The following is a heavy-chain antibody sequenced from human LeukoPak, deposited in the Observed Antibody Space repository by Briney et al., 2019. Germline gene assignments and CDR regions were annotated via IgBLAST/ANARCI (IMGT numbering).Heavy chain of an antibody. Sequence: GGSLRLSCAASGFTFSDYYMSWIRQAPGKGLGWVSYISSSGSTIYYADSVKGRFTISRHNAKNSLYLQMNSLRAEDTAVYYCARDSLPGIAVAGIFDYWGQGTLVTVSS. D-gene: IGHD6-19*01. CDR3: ARDSLPGIAVAGIFDY. CDR2: ISSSGSTI. CDR1: GFTFSDYY. V-gene: IGHV3-11*01. J-gene: IGHJ4*02.